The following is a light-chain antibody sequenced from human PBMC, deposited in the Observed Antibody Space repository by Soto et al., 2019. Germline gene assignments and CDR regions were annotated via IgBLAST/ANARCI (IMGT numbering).Light chain of an antibody. J-gene: IGLJ3*02. CDR1: SGSVSTRSY. V-gene: IGLV8-61*01. CDR3: ALYIDSGVSV. CDR2: STN. Sequence: QTVVAQEPSFSVSPGGTVTLTCGLSSGSVSTRSYPSWYQQTPGQAPRTVIYSTNIRSSGVPARFSGSILGNKAALTITGAHADDEGDYYCALYIDSGVSVFGGGTKLTVL.